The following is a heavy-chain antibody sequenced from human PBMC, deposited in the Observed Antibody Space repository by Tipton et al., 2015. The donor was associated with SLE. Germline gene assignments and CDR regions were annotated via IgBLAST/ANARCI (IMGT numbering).Heavy chain of an antibody. Sequence: TLSLTCSVSGVSISSRGDFWSWFRQGPGEGLVWIGYISPRGEVETSASLTSRVSISADTSKNEFSMILTSVTAADTAVYFCARNGLVWVGEYAFNLWGQGTEVTVSS. CDR1: GVSISSRGDF. D-gene: IGHD2-2*03. CDR2: ISPRGEV. J-gene: IGHJ3*01. CDR3: ARNGLVWVGEYAFNL. V-gene: IGHV4-31*03.